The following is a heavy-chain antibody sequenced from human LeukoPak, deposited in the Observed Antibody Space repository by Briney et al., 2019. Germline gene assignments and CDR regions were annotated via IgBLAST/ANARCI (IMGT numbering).Heavy chain of an antibody. V-gene: IGHV3-23*01. D-gene: IGHD3-10*01. CDR1: GFTFNSYG. CDR2: ISGSGYTT. J-gene: IGHJ6*03. Sequence: GGTLRLSCEASGFTFNSYGMSWVRQAPGKGLEWVSAISGSGYTTYYADSVKGRFTISRDNAKNSLYLQMNSLRAEDTAVYYCARGLFTMVRGVILFDYYYMDVWGKGTTVTVSS. CDR3: ARGLFTMVRGVILFDYYYMDV.